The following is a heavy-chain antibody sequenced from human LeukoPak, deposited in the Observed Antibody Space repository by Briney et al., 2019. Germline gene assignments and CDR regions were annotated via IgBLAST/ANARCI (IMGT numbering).Heavy chain of an antibody. Sequence: GRSLRLSCAASGFTFDDYAMHWVRQAPGKGLEWVSYISSSSSIIYYADSVKGRFTISRDNAKNLLYLQMNSLRAEDTAVYYCARVQRGIAVALDYWGQGTLATVSS. D-gene: IGHD6-19*01. CDR1: GFTFDDYA. V-gene: IGHV3-48*01. CDR3: ARVQRGIAVALDY. J-gene: IGHJ4*02. CDR2: ISSSSSII.